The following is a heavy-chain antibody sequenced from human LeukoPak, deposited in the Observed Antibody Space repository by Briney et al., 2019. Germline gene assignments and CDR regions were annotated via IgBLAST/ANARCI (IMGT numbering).Heavy chain of an antibody. CDR3: ARDSGYDLT. D-gene: IGHD5-12*01. Sequence: SETLSLTCTVSGDSINSYYWSWIRQPAGKGLEWIGRLYTNGSPNYNPSLKSRVTVSVDTSKNQFSLNLRSVTAEDTAVYYCARDSGYDLTWGQGTLVTVSS. CDR2: LYTNGSP. J-gene: IGHJ4*02. CDR1: GDSINSYY. V-gene: IGHV4-4*07.